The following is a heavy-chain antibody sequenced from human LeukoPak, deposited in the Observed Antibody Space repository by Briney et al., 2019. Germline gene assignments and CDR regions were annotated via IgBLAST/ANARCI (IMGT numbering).Heavy chain of an antibody. CDR1: GYTFTSYG. CDR2: ISAYNGNT. Sequence: ASVKVSCKASGYTFTSYGISWVRQAPGQGLEWMGWISAYNGNTNYAQKLQGRVTMTTDTSTSTAYMGLRSLRSDDTAVYYCARVEGRITIFGVVIYDYWGQGTLVTVSS. D-gene: IGHD3-3*01. J-gene: IGHJ4*02. V-gene: IGHV1-18*01. CDR3: ARVEGRITIFGVVIYDY.